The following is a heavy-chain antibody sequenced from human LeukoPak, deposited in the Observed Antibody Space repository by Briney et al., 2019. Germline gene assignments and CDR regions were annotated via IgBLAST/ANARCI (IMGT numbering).Heavy chain of an antibody. CDR1: GGSISSTTYY. V-gene: IGHV4-39*01. Sequence: PSETLSLTCTVSGGSISSTTYYWAWMRPPPGKGLEWDGSIYKAGNTNYSPYLRSRILISVDTSNNQFSLSLSSGTAADTAVYYWARDSSGWSHFDYWGQGTLVTASS. CDR2: IYKAGNT. J-gene: IGHJ4*02. D-gene: IGHD6-19*01. CDR3: ARDSSGWSHFDY.